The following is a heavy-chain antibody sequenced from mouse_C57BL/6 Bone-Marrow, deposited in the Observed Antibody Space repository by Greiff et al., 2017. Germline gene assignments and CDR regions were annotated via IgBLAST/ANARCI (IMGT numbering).Heavy chain of an antibody. CDR1: GYSITSGYY. J-gene: IGHJ3*01. CDR3: ARRNDGFAY. Sequence: EVQLQESGPGLVKPSQSLSLTCSLTGYSITSGYYWNWIRQFPGNKLEWMGYISYDGSNNYNPSLKNRISITRDTSKNQFFLKLNSVTTEDTATYYCARRNDGFAYWGQGTLVTVSA. V-gene: IGHV3-6*01. CDR2: ISYDGSN.